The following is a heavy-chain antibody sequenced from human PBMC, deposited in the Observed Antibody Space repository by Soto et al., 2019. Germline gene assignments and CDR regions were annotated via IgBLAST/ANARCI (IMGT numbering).Heavy chain of an antibody. CDR2: INHSGST. CDR3: APWGEHYYDSSGYYYGAY. CDR1: GGSLSGYY. V-gene: IGHV4-34*01. J-gene: IGHJ4*02. D-gene: IGHD3-22*01. Sequence: SETLSLTCAVYGGSLSGYYWSWIRQPPGKGLEWIGEINHSGSTNYNPSLKSRVTISVDTSKNQFSLKLSSVTAADTAVYYCAPWGEHYYDSSGYYYGAYWGQGTLVTVSS.